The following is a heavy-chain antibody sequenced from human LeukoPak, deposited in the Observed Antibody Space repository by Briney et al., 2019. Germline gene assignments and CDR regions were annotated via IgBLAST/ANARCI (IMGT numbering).Heavy chain of an antibody. Sequence: ASVKVSCKASGYTFTSYGISWVRQAPGQGLEWMGWISAYNGNTNYGQKLQGRVTMTTDTSTSTAYMELRSLRSDDTAVYYCARARAVFGVVIMQLNDYWGQGTLVTVSS. D-gene: IGHD3-3*01. CDR2: ISAYNGNT. J-gene: IGHJ4*02. CDR3: ARARAVFGVVIMQLNDY. V-gene: IGHV1-18*01. CDR1: GYTFTSYG.